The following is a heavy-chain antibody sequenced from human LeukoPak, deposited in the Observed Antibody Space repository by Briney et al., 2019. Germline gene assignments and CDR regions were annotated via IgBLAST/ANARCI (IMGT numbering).Heavy chain of an antibody. CDR3: AKIRSAGWFGDY. CDR1: GFTFDSYA. J-gene: IGHJ4*02. D-gene: IGHD3-10*01. Sequence: GGSLRLSCAASGFTFDSYAMTWVRQAPGKGLEWVSTISASESSTYYADSVKGRFTISRDNSKNTVYLQMNSLRAEDTAIYYCAKIRSAGWFGDYWGQGTLVTVSS. CDR2: ISASESST. V-gene: IGHV3-23*01.